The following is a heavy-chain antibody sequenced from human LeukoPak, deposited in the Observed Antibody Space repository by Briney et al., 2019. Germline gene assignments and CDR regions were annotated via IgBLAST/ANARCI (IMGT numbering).Heavy chain of an antibody. V-gene: IGHV1-69*13. D-gene: IGHD1-26*01. CDR2: IIPIFGTA. CDR3: ARGRVRWELPQYYYYYYGMDV. Sequence: ASVTVSCKASGGTFSSYAISWVRQAPGQGLEWMGGIIPIFGTANYAQKFQGRVTITADESTSTAYMELSSLRSEDTAVYYCARGRVRWELPQYYYYYYGMDVWGQGTTVTVSS. CDR1: GGTFSSYA. J-gene: IGHJ6*02.